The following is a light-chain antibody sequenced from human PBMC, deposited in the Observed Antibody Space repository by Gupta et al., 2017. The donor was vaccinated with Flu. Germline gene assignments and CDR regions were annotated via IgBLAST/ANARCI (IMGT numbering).Light chain of an antibody. J-gene: IGKJ2*01. V-gene: IGKV1-5*03. CDR2: KAS. CDR3: HQFCSYSYT. Sequence: DIQMTQSPSTLSASVGDRVTITCRASQTISNWLAWYQQKPGKAPKLLIYKASSLESGVPSRFSGSGSGTEFTLTISSLHPDDFATYYCHQFCSYSYTFGQGTKLEIK. CDR1: QTISNW.